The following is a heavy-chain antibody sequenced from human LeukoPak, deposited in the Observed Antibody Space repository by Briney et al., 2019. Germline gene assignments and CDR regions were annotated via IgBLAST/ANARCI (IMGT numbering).Heavy chain of an antibody. J-gene: IGHJ5*02. V-gene: IGHV4-61*09. D-gene: IGHD6-13*01. Sequence: SQTLSLTCTVSGGSISSGNYYWSWIRQPAGKGLEWIGHIYTSGSTNYNPSLKSRVTISADTSNNQFSLKLSSVTAADTAVYYCARAYGSSWYNWFDPWGQGTLVTVSS. CDR3: ARAYGSSWYNWFDP. CDR1: GGSISSGNYY. CDR2: IYTSGST.